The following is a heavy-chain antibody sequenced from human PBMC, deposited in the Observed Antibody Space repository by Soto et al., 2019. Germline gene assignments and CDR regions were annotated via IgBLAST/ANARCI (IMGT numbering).Heavy chain of an antibody. J-gene: IGHJ6*02. Sequence: QVQLVQSGAEVKKPGSSVKVSCKASGGTFSSYAISWVRQAPGQGLEWMGGIIPIFGTANYAQKFQGRVTITADESTXXAXMAXSSRRSEDTAVYYCARRGPQPYSSSWAYSSYGMDVWGQGTTVTVSS. CDR2: IIPIFGTA. D-gene: IGHD6-13*01. CDR1: GGTFSSYA. CDR3: ARRGPQPYSSSWAYSSYGMDV. V-gene: IGHV1-69*12.